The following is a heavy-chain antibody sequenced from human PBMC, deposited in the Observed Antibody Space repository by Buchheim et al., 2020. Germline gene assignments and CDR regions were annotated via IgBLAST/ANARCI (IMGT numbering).Heavy chain of an antibody. CDR2: ISYDGSNK. CDR3: ARDDDSSGYYGFYFDY. J-gene: IGHJ4*02. CDR1: GFTFSSYA. Sequence: QVQLVESGGGVVQPRRSLRLSCAASGFTFSSYAMHWVRQAPGKGLEWVAVISYDGSNKYYADSVKGRFTISRDNSKNTLYLQMNSLIAEDTAVYYCARDDDSSGYYGFYFDYWGQGTL. D-gene: IGHD3-22*01. V-gene: IGHV3-30*04.